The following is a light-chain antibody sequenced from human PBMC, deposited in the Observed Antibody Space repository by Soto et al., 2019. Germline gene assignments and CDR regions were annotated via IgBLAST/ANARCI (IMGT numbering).Light chain of an antibody. CDR3: HKYNSAPWT. V-gene: IGKV1-27*01. J-gene: IGKJ1*01. CDR1: QGMSKY. CDR2: AAS. Sequence: DIQMTQSPYSLSASVGDRVTITCRASQGMSKYLAWYQQKPGKVPKLLIYAASTLQSGVPSRFSGSGSGTDFTLTISSLQPEDVATYYCHKYNSAPWTFGQGTKVEIK.